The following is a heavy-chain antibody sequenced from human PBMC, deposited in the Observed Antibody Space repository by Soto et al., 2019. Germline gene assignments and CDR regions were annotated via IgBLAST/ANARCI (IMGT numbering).Heavy chain of an antibody. CDR3: AKDEYYEFWSGHYGLNDY. CDR2: ISGSGGST. J-gene: IGHJ4*02. V-gene: IGHV3-23*01. Sequence: GGSLRLSCAASGFTFSSYAMSWVRQAPGKGLEWVSAISGSGGSTYYADSVKGRFTISRDNSKNTLYLQMNSLRAEDTAVYYCAKDEYYEFWSGHYGLNDYWDQGTLVTVSS. D-gene: IGHD3-3*01. CDR1: GFTFSSYA.